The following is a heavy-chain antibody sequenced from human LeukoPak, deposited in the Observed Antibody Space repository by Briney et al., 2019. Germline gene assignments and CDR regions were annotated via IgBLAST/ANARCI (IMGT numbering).Heavy chain of an antibody. J-gene: IGHJ6*04. D-gene: IGHD3-10*01. CDR3: AKGPMGRGFDY. CDR1: GFTFSNYA. Sequence: GGSLRLSCAASGFTFSNYAMNWVRQAPGKGLEWVSAISGSGGNTYYSDSVKGRFTISRDNSKNTLYLQMNSLRAEDTAIYYCAKGPMGRGFDYWGKGTTVTISS. V-gene: IGHV3-23*01. CDR2: ISGSGGNT.